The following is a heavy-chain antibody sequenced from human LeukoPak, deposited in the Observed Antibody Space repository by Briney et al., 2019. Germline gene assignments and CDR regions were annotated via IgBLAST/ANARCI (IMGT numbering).Heavy chain of an antibody. Sequence: PSETLSLTCAVSGYSISSGYYWGWIRQPPGEGLEWIGSIYHSGSTYYNPSLKSRVTISVDTSKNQFSLKLSSVTAADTAVYYGARHDYYDSSGYYYGGDFDYWGQGTLVTVSS. D-gene: IGHD3-22*01. CDR3: ARHDYYDSSGYYYGGDFDY. J-gene: IGHJ4*02. CDR2: IYHSGST. V-gene: IGHV4-38-2*01. CDR1: GYSISSGYY.